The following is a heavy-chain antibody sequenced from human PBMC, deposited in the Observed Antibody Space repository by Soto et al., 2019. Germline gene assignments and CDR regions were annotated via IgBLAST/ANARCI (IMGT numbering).Heavy chain of an antibody. CDR1: GFAFRHNY. CDR3: ATGGIYYEA. Sequence: GSLRLSCTVSGFAFRHNYLTWIRQAPGKGLXXLSYISXSXXPXXXADSAKGRFTISTDNAKKSMYLQMDSLRAEDTGVYYCATGGIYYEAWGQGTLVTVSS. J-gene: IGHJ5*02. V-gene: IGHV3-11*01. CDR2: ISXSXXPX. D-gene: IGHD1-26*01.